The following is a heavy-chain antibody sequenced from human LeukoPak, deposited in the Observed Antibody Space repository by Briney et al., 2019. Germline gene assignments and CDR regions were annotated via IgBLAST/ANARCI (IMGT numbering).Heavy chain of an antibody. J-gene: IGHJ4*02. D-gene: IGHD3-22*01. CDR1: GFTVSSNY. V-gene: IGHV3-53*01. CDR2: IYSGGNT. Sequence: PGGSLRLSCAASGFTVSSNYMSWVRQAPGKGLEWVSVIYSGGNTYYADSVKGRFTISRDNSKNKLYLQMTSLRAEDTAVYYCARADYYDSSGYNDYWGQGTLVTVSS. CDR3: ARADYYDSSGYNDY.